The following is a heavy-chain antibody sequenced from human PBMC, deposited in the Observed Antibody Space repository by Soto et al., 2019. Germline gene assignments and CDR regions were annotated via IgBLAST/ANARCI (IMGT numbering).Heavy chain of an antibody. CDR3: ARAYSGNHFDY. V-gene: IGHV3-53*01. J-gene: IGHJ4*02. D-gene: IGHD1-26*01. Sequence: GGSLRLSCAASGLSVTDNYINWIRQAPWKGLEWVSIISGDGSTRDADSVKGRFTTSRDTSANIVFLQLNSLRVDDTAVYYCARAYSGNHFDYSGQGSSVTFCS. CDR1: GLSVTDNY. CDR2: ISGDGST.